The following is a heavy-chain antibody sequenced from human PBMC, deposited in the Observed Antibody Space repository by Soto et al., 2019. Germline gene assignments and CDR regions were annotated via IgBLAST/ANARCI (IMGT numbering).Heavy chain of an antibody. D-gene: IGHD3-16*01. J-gene: IGHJ6*02. CDR3: ARMGDVPYYYYGMDV. CDR2: INGYNGNT. CDR1: GYTFSTYG. Sequence: ASVKVSCKASGYTFSTYGISWVRQAPGQGLEWMGWINGYNGNTNYAPKLQGKITMTTDTSTTTAYMELRSLRSDDTAVYYCARMGDVPYYYYGMDVWGQGTTVTVSS. V-gene: IGHV1-18*01.